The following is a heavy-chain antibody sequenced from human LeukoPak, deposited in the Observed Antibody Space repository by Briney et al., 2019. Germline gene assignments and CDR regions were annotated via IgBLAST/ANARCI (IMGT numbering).Heavy chain of an antibody. CDR1: GYTFTSYG. D-gene: IGHD5-24*01. CDR3: GRDAGDGYNPADY. V-gene: IGHV1-18*01. Sequence: VASVKVSCKASGYTFTSYGISWVRQAPGQGLEWMGWISADSGDTSSAQKFQGRVTMTRDTSISTAYMELSSLRSDDTAVYYCGRDAGDGYNPADYWGQGTLVTVSS. CDR2: ISADSGDT. J-gene: IGHJ4*02.